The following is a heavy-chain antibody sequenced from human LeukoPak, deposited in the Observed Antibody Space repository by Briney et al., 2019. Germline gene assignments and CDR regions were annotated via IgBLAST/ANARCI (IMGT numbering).Heavy chain of an antibody. CDR1: GYTFTDYY. CDR3: ARKDGGRDGMDV. D-gene: IGHD4-23*01. J-gene: IGHJ6*02. CDR2: LNPNTLVT. V-gene: IGHV1-2*02. Sequence: ASVKVSCRAYGYTFTDYYMHWVRQTPGQGLEWMGWLNPNTLVTKYAQHFQGRVSMTRDTSISTGYMDLHSLTSDDTAVYYCARKDGGRDGMDVWGQGTTVTVSS.